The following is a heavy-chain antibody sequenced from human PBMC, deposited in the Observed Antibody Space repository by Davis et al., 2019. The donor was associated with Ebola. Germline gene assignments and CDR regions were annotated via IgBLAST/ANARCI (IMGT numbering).Heavy chain of an antibody. CDR3: VRPPTSVSPGG. J-gene: IGHJ4*02. Sequence: GGFLRLSCAASGFNFREFTMYWVRQAPGKGLEWVSSITASGGIHYADPVKGRFTIARDNQEKSMSLQMDRLRGDDTAHYYCVRPPTSVSPGGWGRGTLVNVSS. D-gene: IGHD4-17*01. CDR2: ITASGGI. V-gene: IGHV3-69-1*02. CDR1: GFNFREFT.